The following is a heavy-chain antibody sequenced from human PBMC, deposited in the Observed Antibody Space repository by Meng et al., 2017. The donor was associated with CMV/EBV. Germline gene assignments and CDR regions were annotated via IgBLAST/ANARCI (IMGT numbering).Heavy chain of an antibody. D-gene: IGHD3-3*01. Sequence: SVKVSCKASGGTFSSYAISWVRQAPGQGLEWMGGIIPILGIANYAQKFQGRVTITADKSTSTAYMELSSLRSEDTAVYYCASEGSGDYYDFWSGQGLDPWGQGTLVTVSS. V-gene: IGHV1-69*10. J-gene: IGHJ5*02. CDR3: ASEGSGDYYDFWSGQGLDP. CDR1: GGTFSSYA. CDR2: IIPILGIA.